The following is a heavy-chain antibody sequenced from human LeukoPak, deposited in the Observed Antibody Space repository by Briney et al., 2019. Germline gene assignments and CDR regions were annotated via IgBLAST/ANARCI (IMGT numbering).Heavy chain of an antibody. D-gene: IGHD3-10*01. Sequence: GGSLRLSCAASGFTFSSYSMNWVRQAPGKGLEWVSSISSSSSYIHYADSVKGRFTISRDNAKNSLYLQMNSLRAEDTTVYYCARDPGYIWFGDAFDIWGQGTMVTVSS. CDR1: GFTFSSYS. CDR2: ISSSSSYI. J-gene: IGHJ3*02. V-gene: IGHV3-21*01. CDR3: ARDPGYIWFGDAFDI.